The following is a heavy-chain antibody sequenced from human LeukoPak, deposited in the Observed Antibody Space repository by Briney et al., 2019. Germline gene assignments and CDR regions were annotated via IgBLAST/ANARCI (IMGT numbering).Heavy chain of an antibody. V-gene: IGHV4-31*03. Sequence: SQTLSLTCTVSGGSIGSGGYYWSWIRQHPGKGLEWIGYIYYSGSTYYNPSLKSRVTISVDTSKNQFSLKLSSVTAADTAVYYCARTNKPVAPHFDYWGQGTLVTVSS. D-gene: IGHD1/OR15-1a*01. CDR3: ARTNKPVAPHFDY. CDR1: GGSIGSGGYY. J-gene: IGHJ4*02. CDR2: IYYSGST.